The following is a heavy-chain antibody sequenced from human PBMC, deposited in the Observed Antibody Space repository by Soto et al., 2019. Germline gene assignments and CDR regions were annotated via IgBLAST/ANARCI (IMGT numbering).Heavy chain of an antibody. J-gene: IGHJ2*01. Sequence: QLQESGPGLVMPSQTLSLTCTVSGASINNNDYYWSWIRQTPGKGLEWIGYVYYSGSTDYIPSLKSRLSMSIDTSQNQFTLKLNSVTAEDTATYYCARMSYFYDKWYFDLWGRGTLVTVSS. D-gene: IGHD3-22*01. CDR2: VYYSGST. CDR3: ARMSYFYDKWYFDL. CDR1: GASINNNDYY. V-gene: IGHV4-30-4*01.